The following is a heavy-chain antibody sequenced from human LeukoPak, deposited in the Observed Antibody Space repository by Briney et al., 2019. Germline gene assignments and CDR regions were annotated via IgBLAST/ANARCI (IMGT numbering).Heavy chain of an antibody. CDR2: INHSGST. CDR1: GGSFSGYY. J-gene: IGHJ5*02. V-gene: IGHV4-34*01. CDR3: ARRGRGYCSSTSCSNWFDP. D-gene: IGHD2-2*01. Sequence: SETLSLTCAVYGGSFSGYYWSWIRQPPGKGLEWIGEINHSGSTNYNPSLKSRVTILVDTSKNQFSLKLSSVTAADTAVYYCARRGRGYCSSTSCSNWFDPWGQGTLVTVSS.